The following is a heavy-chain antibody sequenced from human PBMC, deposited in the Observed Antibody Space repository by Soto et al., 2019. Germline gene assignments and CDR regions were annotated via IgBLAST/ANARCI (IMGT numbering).Heavy chain of an antibody. CDR2: IKSKTDGGTT. J-gene: IGHJ4*02. V-gene: IGHV3-15*07. D-gene: IGHD3-9*01. CDR1: GFTFSNAW. Sequence: GGSLRLSCAASGFTFSNAWMNWVRQAPGKGLEWVGRIKSKTDGGTTDYAAPVKGRFTISRDDSKNTLYLQMNSLKTEDTAVYYCTTHLADDDILTGYWEYYFDYWGQRTLVTVSS. CDR3: TTHLADDDILTGYWEYYFDY.